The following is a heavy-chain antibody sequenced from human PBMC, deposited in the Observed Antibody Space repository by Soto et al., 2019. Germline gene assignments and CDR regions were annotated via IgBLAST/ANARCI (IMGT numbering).Heavy chain of an antibody. CDR1: GVTLTNVW. V-gene: IGHV3-15*07. D-gene: IGHD5-18*01. CDR2: IRSKSAGGTT. Sequence: VQLAESGGGLVKPGESLRLSCAVSGVTLTNVWMNWVRQVPGKGLEWVGRIRSKSAGGTTDYAAPVKGRFAISRDDSKNTLYLQMSSLESDDTAVYYCSHGYGQYFNSWGQGTLVTVSS. CDR3: SHGYGQYFNS. J-gene: IGHJ4*02.